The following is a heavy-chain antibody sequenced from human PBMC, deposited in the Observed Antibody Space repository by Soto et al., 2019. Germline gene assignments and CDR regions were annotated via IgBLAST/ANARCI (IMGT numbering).Heavy chain of an antibody. V-gene: IGHV4-31*03. CDR1: GGSISSGGYY. Sequence: QVQLQESGPGLVKPSQTLSLTCTVSGGSISSGGYYWSWIRQHPGKGLEWIGYIYYSGSTYYNPSLKSRVTISVDTSKNQFSLKLSSVTAADTAVYYCARGLLPRCSGGSCYSWAYYYGMDVWGQGTTVTVSS. D-gene: IGHD2-15*01. J-gene: IGHJ6*02. CDR2: IYYSGST. CDR3: ARGLLPRCSGGSCYSWAYYYGMDV.